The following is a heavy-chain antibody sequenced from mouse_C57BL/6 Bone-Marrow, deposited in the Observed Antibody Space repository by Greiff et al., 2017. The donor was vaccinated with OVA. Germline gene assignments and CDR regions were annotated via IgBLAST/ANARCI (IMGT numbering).Heavy chain of an antibody. D-gene: IGHD2-2*01. V-gene: IGHV1-59*01. CDR1: GYTLTSYW. CDR2: IDPSDSYT. CDR3: ARDAGKYGYAKDYYAMDY. Sequence: QVQLQQPGAELVRPGTSVKLSCKASGYTLTSYWMHWVKQRPGQGLEWIGVIDPSDSYTNYNQKFKGKATLTVDTSSSTAYMQLSSLTAEESAVYYCARDAGKYGYAKDYYAMDYWGQGTSVTVSS. J-gene: IGHJ4*01.